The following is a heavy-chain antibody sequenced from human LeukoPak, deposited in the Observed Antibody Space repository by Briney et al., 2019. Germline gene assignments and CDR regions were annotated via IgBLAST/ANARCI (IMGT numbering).Heavy chain of an antibody. D-gene: IGHD6-13*01. CDR1: GYTFTSYD. V-gene: IGHV1-8*01. J-gene: IGHJ5*01. Sequence: ASVKVSCKASGYTFTSYDINWVRQATGQGLEWMGWMNPNSGNTSYAQKFQGRVTMTRNTSISTAYMELSSLRSEDTAVYYCARGGDSSSWYDWWGQGTLVTVSS. CDR3: ARGGDSSSWYDW. CDR2: MNPNSGNT.